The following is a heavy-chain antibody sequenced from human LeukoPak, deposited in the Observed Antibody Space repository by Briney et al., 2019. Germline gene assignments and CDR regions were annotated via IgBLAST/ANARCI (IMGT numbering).Heavy chain of an antibody. CDR2: ASYDRSAQ. J-gene: IGHJ3*02. CDR3: ARGPADI. Sequence: PGRSLRLSCAASGFTFSSYAMHWVRQAPGKGLEWVAVASYDRSAQYYADSVKGRFTLSRDNSKNTLYLQMSGLRPEDTAVYYCARGPADIWGQGTMVTVSS. V-gene: IGHV3-30*04. CDR1: GFTFSSYA.